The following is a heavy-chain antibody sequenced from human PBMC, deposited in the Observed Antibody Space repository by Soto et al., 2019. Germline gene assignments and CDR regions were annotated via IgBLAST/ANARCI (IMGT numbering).Heavy chain of an antibody. V-gene: IGHV4-31*03. J-gene: IGHJ5*02. CDR2: IYYSGNT. CDR3: ARLSVSWQSWFDP. CDR1: GGSISSNDFY. D-gene: IGHD6-13*01. Sequence: QVQLQESGPGLVKPSQTLSLTCIVSGGSISSNDFYWSWIRQHPGKGLEWIGYIYYSGNTYYKPSLKRRSTVLVDASKVRYSLKVGSVTAADTAVYSRARLSVSWQSWFDPWGQGTLVTVSS.